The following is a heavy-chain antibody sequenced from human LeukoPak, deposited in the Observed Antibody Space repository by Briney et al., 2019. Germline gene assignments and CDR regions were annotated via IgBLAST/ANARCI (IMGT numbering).Heavy chain of an antibody. V-gene: IGHV1-46*01. CDR1: GYTFTSYY. CDR3: SRDIRGDSTYYYDSSGYYYDY. Sequence: GASVKVSFKASGYTFTSYYMHWVRQAPGQGLEWMGIINPSGGSTSYAQKFQGRVTMTRDTSTSTVYMELSSLRSEGTAVYYCSRDIRGDSTYYYDSSGYYYDYWGQGTLVTVSS. J-gene: IGHJ4*02. CDR2: INPSGGST. D-gene: IGHD3-22*01.